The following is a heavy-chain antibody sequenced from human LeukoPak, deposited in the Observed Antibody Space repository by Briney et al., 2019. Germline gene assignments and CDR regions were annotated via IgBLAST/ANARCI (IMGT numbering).Heavy chain of an antibody. CDR2: ISAYNGNT. CDR1: GYTFTSYA. Sequence: ASVKVSCKASGYTFTSYAISWVRQAPGQGLEWMGWISAYNGNTNYAQNLQGRVTMTTDTSTSTAYMELRSLRSDDTAVYYCARDSITPYYYDSALGDYWGQGTLVTVSS. CDR3: ARDSITPYYYDSALGDY. J-gene: IGHJ4*02. D-gene: IGHD3-22*01. V-gene: IGHV1-18*01.